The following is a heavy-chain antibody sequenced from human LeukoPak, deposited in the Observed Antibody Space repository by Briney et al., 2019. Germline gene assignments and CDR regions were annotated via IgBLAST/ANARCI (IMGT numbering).Heavy chain of an antibody. V-gene: IGHV4-39*01. J-gene: IGHJ4*02. Sequence: SETLSLTCTVSGGSISSSSYYWGWIRQPPGKGLEWIGSIYYSGSTYYNPSLKSRVTISVDTSKNQFSLKLSSVTAADTAVYYCARHPALYRYQRLVYFVYWGQGTLVTVSS. CDR2: IYYSGST. CDR3: ARHPALYRYQRLVYFVY. D-gene: IGHD2-2*01. CDR1: GGSISSSSYY.